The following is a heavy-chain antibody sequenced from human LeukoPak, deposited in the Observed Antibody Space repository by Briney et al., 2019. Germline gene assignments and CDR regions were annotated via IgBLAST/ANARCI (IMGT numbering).Heavy chain of an antibody. D-gene: IGHD3-9*01. CDR3: ARGRPDYDILTGYFYYFDY. V-gene: IGHV1-18*01. CDR2: ISAYNGNT. J-gene: IGHJ4*02. CDR1: GYTFTSYG. Sequence: GASVKVSCKASGYTFTSYGISWVRQAPGQGLEWMGWISAYNGNTNYAQKLQGRVTMTTDTSTSIAYMELRSLRSDDTAVYYCARGRPDYDILTGYFYYFDYWGQGTLVTVSS.